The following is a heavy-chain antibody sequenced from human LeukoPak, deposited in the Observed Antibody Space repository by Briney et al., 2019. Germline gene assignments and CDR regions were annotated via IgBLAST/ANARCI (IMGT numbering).Heavy chain of an antibody. V-gene: IGHV4-4*07. D-gene: IGHD3-22*01. J-gene: IGHJ5*02. CDR2: IYTSGST. CDR3: ARDGHYYDASAPTFGNWFDP. CDR1: GGSISSYY. Sequence: PSETLSLTCTVSGGSISSYYWNWIRQPVGKGLEWIGRIYTSGSTNYNPSLKSRVTMSVDTSKNQFSLKLSSVTAADTAVYYCARDGHYYDASAPTFGNWFDPWGQGTLVTVSS.